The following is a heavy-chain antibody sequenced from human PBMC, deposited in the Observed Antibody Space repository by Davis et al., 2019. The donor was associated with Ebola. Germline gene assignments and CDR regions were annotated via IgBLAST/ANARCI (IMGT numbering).Heavy chain of an antibody. CDR1: GGSISSYY. CDR2: IYYSGST. Sequence: PSETLSLTCTVSGGSISSYYWSWIRQPPGKGLEWIGYIYYSGSTNYNPSLKSRVTISVDTSKNQFSLKLSSVTAADTAVYYCARASQYFDLWGRGTLVTVSS. V-gene: IGHV4-59*01. J-gene: IGHJ2*01. CDR3: ARASQYFDL.